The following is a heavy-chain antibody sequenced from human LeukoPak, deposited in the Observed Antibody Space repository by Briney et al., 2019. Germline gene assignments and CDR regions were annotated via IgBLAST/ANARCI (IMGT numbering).Heavy chain of an antibody. CDR2: IYSTGST. CDR3: ASHSPDGARPDY. J-gene: IGHJ4*02. Sequence: PSQTLSLTCTVSGGSISSGGHYWSWIRQPAGKGLEYLGRIYSTGSTNYNPSLKSRVTISVDTSKNQFSLKLSSVTAADTAVYYCASHSPDGARPDYWGQGTLVTVSS. V-gene: IGHV4-61*02. CDR1: GGSISSGGHY. D-gene: IGHD5-24*01.